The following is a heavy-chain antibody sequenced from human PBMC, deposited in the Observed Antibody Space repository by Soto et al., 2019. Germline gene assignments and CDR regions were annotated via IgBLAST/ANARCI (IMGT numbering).Heavy chain of an antibody. CDR1: GFTFSSYA. Sequence: GGSLRLSCAASGFTFSSYAMHWVRQAPGKGLEWVAVISYDGSNKYYADSVKGRFTISRDNSKNTLYLQMNSLRAEDTAVYYCARDMVGRTKGPFDYWGQGTLVTVSS. D-gene: IGHD1-26*01. J-gene: IGHJ4*02. CDR2: ISYDGSNK. CDR3: ARDMVGRTKGPFDY. V-gene: IGHV3-30-3*01.